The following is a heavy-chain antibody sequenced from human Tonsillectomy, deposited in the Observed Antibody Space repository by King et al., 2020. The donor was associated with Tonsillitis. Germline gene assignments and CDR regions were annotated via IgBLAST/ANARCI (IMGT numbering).Heavy chain of an antibody. CDR1: GGSISSSSYY. V-gene: IGHV4-39*01. CDR2: IYYSGST. Sequence: QLQESGPGLVKPSETLSLTCTVSGGSISSSSYYLGWIRQPPGKGLEWIGRIYYSGSTYYNPSLKSRVTISVDTSKNQFSLKLSSVTAADTAVYYCARHLTSGSGSPYWFDPWGQGTLVTVSS. J-gene: IGHJ5*02. CDR3: ARHLTSGSGSPYWFDP. D-gene: IGHD3-10*01.